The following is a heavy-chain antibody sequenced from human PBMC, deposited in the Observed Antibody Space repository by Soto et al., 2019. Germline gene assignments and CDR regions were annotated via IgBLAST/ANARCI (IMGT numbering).Heavy chain of an antibody. D-gene: IGHD5-18*01. V-gene: IGHV3-23*01. Sequence: GGSLRLSCAASGFTFSSYAMSWVRQAPGKGLEWVSAISGSGGSTYYADSVKGRFTISRDNSKNTLYLQMNSLRAEDTAVYYCAKDFLFITGEYTAMVKEWLRPAPNDYWGQGTLVTVSS. CDR3: AKDFLFITGEYTAMVKEWLRPAPNDY. CDR2: ISGSGGST. CDR1: GFTFSSYA. J-gene: IGHJ4*02.